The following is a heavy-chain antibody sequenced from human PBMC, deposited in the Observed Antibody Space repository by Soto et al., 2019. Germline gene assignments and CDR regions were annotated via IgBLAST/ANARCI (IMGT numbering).Heavy chain of an antibody. CDR3: ARDRRAARPLYYYYGMDV. CDR1: GFTFSSYW. CDR2: IKQDGSEK. Sequence: QPGGSLRLSCAASGFTFSSYWMSWVRQAPGKGLEWVANIKQDGSEKYYVDSVKGRFTISRDNAKNSLYLQMNSLRAEDTAVYYCARDRRAARPLYYYYGMDVWGQGTTVTVSS. D-gene: IGHD6-6*01. J-gene: IGHJ6*02. V-gene: IGHV3-7*01.